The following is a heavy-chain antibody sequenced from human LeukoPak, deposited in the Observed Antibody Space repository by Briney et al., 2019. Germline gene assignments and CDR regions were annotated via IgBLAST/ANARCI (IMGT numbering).Heavy chain of an antibody. CDR2: IYYSGST. V-gene: IGHV4-39*01. CDR3: ASIDSGSYDDSDY. Sequence: SETLSLTCTVSGGSISSSSYYWGWIRQPPGKGLEWIGSIYYSGSTYYNPSLKSRVTISVDTSKNQFSLKLSSVTAADTAVYYCASIDSGSYDDSDYWGQGTLVTVSS. CDR1: GGSISSSSYY. D-gene: IGHD1-26*01. J-gene: IGHJ4*02.